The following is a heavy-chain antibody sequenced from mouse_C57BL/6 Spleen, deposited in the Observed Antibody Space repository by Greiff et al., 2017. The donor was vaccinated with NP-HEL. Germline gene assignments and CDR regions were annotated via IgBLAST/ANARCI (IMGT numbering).Heavy chain of an antibody. D-gene: IGHD2-4*01. J-gene: IGHJ1*03. CDR1: GFSLTSYG. CDR2: IWSGGST. V-gene: IGHV2-2*01. CDR3: ARTMITTGYWYFDV. Sequence: VKLVESGPGLVQPSQSLSITCTVSGFSLTSYGVHWVRQSPGKGLEWLGVIWSGGSTDYNAAFISRLSISKDNSKSQVFFKMNSLQADDTAIYYCARTMITTGYWYFDVWGTGTTVTVSS.